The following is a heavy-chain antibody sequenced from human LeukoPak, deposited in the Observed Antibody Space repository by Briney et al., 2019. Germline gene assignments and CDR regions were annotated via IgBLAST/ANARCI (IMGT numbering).Heavy chain of an antibody. CDR1: GDTFTNYG. V-gene: IGHV1-2*02. D-gene: IGHD3-22*01. CDR3: AREEDYYDSSGYSVGGAFDI. J-gene: IGHJ3*02. CDR2: INPNSGVT. Sequence: ASVKVSCKASGDTFTNYGISWVRPAPGQGLEWMGWINPNSGVTNYAQKFQGRVTMTRDTSISTAYMELSRLRSDDTAVYYCAREEDYYDSSGYSVGGAFDIWGQGTMVTVSS.